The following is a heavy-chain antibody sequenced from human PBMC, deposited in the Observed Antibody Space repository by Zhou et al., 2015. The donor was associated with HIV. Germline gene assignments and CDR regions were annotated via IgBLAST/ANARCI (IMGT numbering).Heavy chain of an antibody. CDR2: IVPFFGTA. CDR1: GGTFNKHG. D-gene: IGHD3-22*01. J-gene: IGHJ4*02. Sequence: QVQLVQSGAEVKKPGSSVKVSCKPSGGTFNKHGISWVRQAPGQGLEWMGGIVPFFGTANYAQKFQGRVTITADKSTTTAYMELSSLTSEDTAAYYCARDVPSYHLDSSGLQTMAVHWGQGTLVIVTS. V-gene: IGHV1-69*06. CDR3: ARDVPSYHLDSSGLQTMAVH.